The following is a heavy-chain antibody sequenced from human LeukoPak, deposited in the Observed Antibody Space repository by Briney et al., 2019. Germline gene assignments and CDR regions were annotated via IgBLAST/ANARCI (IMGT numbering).Heavy chain of an antibody. CDR3: AKGLRSSNFYYGMDV. Sequence: PGGSLRLSCAASGFTFSSYAMSWVRQAPGKGLEWVSAISGSGGSTYYADSVKGRFTISRDNSKNMLYLQLTSLRVDDTAIYYCAKGLRSSNFYYGMDVWGLGTTVTVSS. CDR1: GFTFSSYA. V-gene: IGHV3-23*01. J-gene: IGHJ6*02. CDR2: ISGSGGST. D-gene: IGHD6-13*01.